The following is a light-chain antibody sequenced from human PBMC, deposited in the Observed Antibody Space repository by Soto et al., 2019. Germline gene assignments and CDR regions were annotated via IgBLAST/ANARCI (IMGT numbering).Light chain of an antibody. Sequence: QSALTQPPSASGSPGQSVTISCTGTSSDVGGYNYVSWYQQYPGRAPKLMIYEVTKRPSGVPDRFSGSKSGNTASLTVSGLQAEDVSDNDSSSYETSNLFYYEFRGGTK. J-gene: IGLJ3*02. CDR3: SSYETSNLFYYE. CDR2: EVT. V-gene: IGLV2-8*01. CDR1: SSDVGGYNY.